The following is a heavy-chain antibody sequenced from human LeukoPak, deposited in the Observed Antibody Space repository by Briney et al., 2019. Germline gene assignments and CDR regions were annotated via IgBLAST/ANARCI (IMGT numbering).Heavy chain of an antibody. CDR2: IIPILDVT. V-gene: IGHV1-69*04. J-gene: IGHJ4*02. Sequence: ASVKVSCKASGGTFTNYAINWVRQAPGQGLEWMGRIIPILDVTNYAQKFQGRVTITADQSTSTAYMELSSLKTEDTAVYYCARGGGVDILTGFQYWGQGTLVTVSS. CDR1: GGTFTNYA. CDR3: ARGGGVDILTGFQY. D-gene: IGHD3-9*01.